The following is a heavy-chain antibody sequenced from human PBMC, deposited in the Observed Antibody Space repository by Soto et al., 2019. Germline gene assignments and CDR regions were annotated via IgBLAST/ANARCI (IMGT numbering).Heavy chain of an antibody. J-gene: IGHJ4*02. Sequence: SETLSLTCTVSGGSINSGDYYWSWIRQPPGKGLEWIGYIYYSGSTFYNPSLESRLTISIDTSKNQFSLKLTSVTAADTAVYYCARDTSGPGTQLWSHYWGQGTLVTVSS. V-gene: IGHV4-30-4*01. CDR3: ARDTSGPGTQLWSHY. D-gene: IGHD5-18*01. CDR1: GGSINSGDYY. CDR2: IYYSGST.